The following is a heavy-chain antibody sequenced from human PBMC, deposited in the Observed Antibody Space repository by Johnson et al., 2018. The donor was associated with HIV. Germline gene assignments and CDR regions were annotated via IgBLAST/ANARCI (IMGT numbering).Heavy chain of an antibody. D-gene: IGHD1-26*01. CDR3: ASGRSYYLGGAFDI. CDR1: GFTFRDYY. V-gene: IGHV3-11*04. Sequence: VQLVESGGGLVKPGGSLRLSCAASGFTFRDYYMSWIRQAPGKWLEWVSYVSSSGSTIYYADSVKGGFTISRDNAKNSLYLQMNSLRAEDTAVYYCASGRSYYLGGAFDIWGQGTMVTVFS. J-gene: IGHJ3*02. CDR2: VSSSGSTI.